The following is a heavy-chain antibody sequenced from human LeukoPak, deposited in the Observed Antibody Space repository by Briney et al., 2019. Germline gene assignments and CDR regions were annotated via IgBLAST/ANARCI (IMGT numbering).Heavy chain of an antibody. J-gene: IGHJ3*02. Sequence: SETLSLTCTVSGGSISSSSYYWGWIRQPPGKGLEWIGSIYYSGSTYYNPSLKSRVTKSVDTSKNQFSLKLSSVTAADTAVYYCARIAYDFWSGFPEGWAFDIWGQGTMVTVSS. V-gene: IGHV4-39*01. CDR2: IYYSGST. CDR1: GGSISSSSYY. D-gene: IGHD3-3*01. CDR3: ARIAYDFWSGFPEGWAFDI.